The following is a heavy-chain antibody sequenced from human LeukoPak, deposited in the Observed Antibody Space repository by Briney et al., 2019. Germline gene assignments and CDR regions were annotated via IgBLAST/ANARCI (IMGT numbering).Heavy chain of an antibody. Sequence: ASVKVSCKASGYTFTGYYMHWVRQAPGQGPEWMGWINPNSGGTNYAQKFQGRVTMTRDTSISTAYMELSRLRSDDTAVYYCAREAIVVVPAAIDYWGQGTLVTVSS. D-gene: IGHD2-2*01. J-gene: IGHJ4*02. CDR2: INPNSGGT. CDR3: AREAIVVVPAAIDY. V-gene: IGHV1-2*02. CDR1: GYTFTGYY.